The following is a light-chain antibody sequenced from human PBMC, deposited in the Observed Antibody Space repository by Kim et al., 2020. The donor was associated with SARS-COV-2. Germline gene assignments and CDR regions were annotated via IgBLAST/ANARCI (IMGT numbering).Light chain of an antibody. V-gene: IGKV3-20*01. CDR2: GAS. Sequence: EIVLTQSPGTLSLSPGERATLSCRASQSVSSSYLAWYQQKPGQAPRLLIYGASSRATGIPDRFSGSGSGTDFTLTISRLEPEDFAVYYCQQYGSSPPYAVGQGTKLEI. CDR3: QQYGSSPPYA. CDR1: QSVSSSY. J-gene: IGKJ2*01.